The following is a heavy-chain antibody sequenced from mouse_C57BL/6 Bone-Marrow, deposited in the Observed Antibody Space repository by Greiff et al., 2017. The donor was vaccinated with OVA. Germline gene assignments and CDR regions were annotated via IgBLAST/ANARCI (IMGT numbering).Heavy chain of an antibody. CDR2: ISYDGSN. J-gene: IGHJ4*01. CDR3: ARDGTFYAMDY. CDR1: GYSITSGYY. V-gene: IGHV3-6*01. Sequence: VQLQQSGPGLVKPSQSLSLTCSVTGYSITSGYYWNWIRQFPGNKLEWMGYISYDGSNNYNPSLKNRISITRDTSKNQFFLKLNSVTTEDTATYYCARDGTFYAMDYRGQGTSVTVSS. D-gene: IGHD1-1*02.